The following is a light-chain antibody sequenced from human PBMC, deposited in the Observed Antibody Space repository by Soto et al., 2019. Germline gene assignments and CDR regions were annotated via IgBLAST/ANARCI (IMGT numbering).Light chain of an antibody. J-gene: IGKJ3*01. CDR2: AAS. CDR3: QKYSRVPT. V-gene: IGKV1-27*01. CDR1: QGISNY. Sequence: DIQMTQSPSSLSASVGDRVTISCRASQGISNYLAWYQQKPGNAPKLLIYAASTLQSGVPSRFSGSGSGTDFTLTINSLQPEDVATYSCQKYSRVPTFGPGTKVDIK.